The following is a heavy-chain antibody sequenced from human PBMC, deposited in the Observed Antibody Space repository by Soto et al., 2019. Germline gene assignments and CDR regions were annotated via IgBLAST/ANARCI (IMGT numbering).Heavy chain of an antibody. CDR2: ISGSGGST. CDR1: GFTFSSYA. J-gene: IGHJ4*02. CDR3: AKAGAEIGVVVAGPCDY. Sequence: EVQLLESGGGLVQPGGSLRLSCAASGFTFSSYAMSWVRQAPGKGLEWVSAISGSGGSTYYADSVKGRFTISRDNSKKTLNLQMNSLGAEDTAVYYCAKAGAEIGVVVAGPCDYWCEGTLVTVSS. D-gene: IGHD2-15*01. V-gene: IGHV3-23*01.